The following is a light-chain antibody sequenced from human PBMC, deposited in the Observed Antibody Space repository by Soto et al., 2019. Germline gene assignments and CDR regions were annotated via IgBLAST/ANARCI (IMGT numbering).Light chain of an antibody. CDR1: QSVGSY. CDR3: QQYDTSPTT. CDR2: GAS. Sequence: IVLTQSPGTLSLSPGERATVSCRASQSVGSYLAWYQQKPGQAPRLLIFGASSRVIGVPGRFSGSGSGTDFTLTISRLEPEAFAVYYCQQYDTSPTTFGQGARLDIK. V-gene: IGKV3-20*01. J-gene: IGKJ5*01.